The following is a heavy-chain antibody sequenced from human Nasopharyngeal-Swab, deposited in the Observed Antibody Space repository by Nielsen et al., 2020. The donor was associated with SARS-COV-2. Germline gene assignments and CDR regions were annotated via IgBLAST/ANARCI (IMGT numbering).Heavy chain of an antibody. CDR1: GFTFDAYA. CDR3: AKVDSSSWYEGDYFDY. Sequence: SLKISCAASGFTFDAYAMHWVRQAPGKGLEWVSGISWNSGSIGYADSVKGRFTISRDNAKNSLYLQMNSLRAEDTALYYCAKVDSSSWYEGDYFDYWGQGTLVTVSS. J-gene: IGHJ4*02. D-gene: IGHD6-13*01. CDR2: ISWNSGSI. V-gene: IGHV3-9*01.